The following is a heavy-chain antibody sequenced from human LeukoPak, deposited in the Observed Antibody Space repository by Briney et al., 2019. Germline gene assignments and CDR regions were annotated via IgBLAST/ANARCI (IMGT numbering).Heavy chain of an antibody. D-gene: IGHD3-16*01. J-gene: IGHJ4*02. Sequence: GGSLRLSCAASGFTLSNFAMTWVRQAPGKGLEWVSGLSESGATYYADSVSGRFTISRDNSENTLYLQMSSLRADDTAMYYCAKGWSYAATPYNYYFDYWGQGTLVTVSP. CDR2: LSESGAT. V-gene: IGHV3-23*01. CDR3: AKGWSYAATPYNYYFDY. CDR1: GFTLSNFA.